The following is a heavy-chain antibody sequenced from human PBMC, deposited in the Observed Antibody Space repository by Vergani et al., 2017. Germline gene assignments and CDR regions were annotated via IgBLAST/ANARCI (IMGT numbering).Heavy chain of an antibody. Sequence: QVQLVESGGGVVQPGRSLRLSCAASGFTFSSYGMHWVRQAPGTGLEWVAVIWYDGSNKYYADSVKGRFTISRYNSKITLYLQMNSLRAEDTAVYYCASDLREGGTIDYWGQGTLVTVSS. CDR3: ASDLREGGTIDY. CDR1: GFTFSSYG. CDR2: IWYDGSNK. V-gene: IGHV3-33*01. D-gene: IGHD3-16*01. J-gene: IGHJ4*02.